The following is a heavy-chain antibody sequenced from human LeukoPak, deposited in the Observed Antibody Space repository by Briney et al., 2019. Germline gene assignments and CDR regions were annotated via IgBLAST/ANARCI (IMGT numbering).Heavy chain of an antibody. Sequence: SDTLSLTCTVSGGSISSSSYYWGWIRHPPGKGLEWIGSIYYSGSAYYNPSLKSRVTISVDTSKNQFSLKLSSVTAADTAVYYCARPAGLIADNWFDPWGQGTLVTVSS. J-gene: IGHJ5*02. CDR1: GGSISSSSYY. V-gene: IGHV4-39*01. CDR2: IYYSGSA. CDR3: ARPAGLIADNWFDP. D-gene: IGHD3-22*01.